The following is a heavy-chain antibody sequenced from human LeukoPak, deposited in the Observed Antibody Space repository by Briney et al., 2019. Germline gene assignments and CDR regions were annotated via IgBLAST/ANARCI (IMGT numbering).Heavy chain of an antibody. Sequence: GGSLRLSCVASGFTFGKYWMAWVRQAPGKGLEWLANIEQDGSEEYYLDSVRGRFTVSRDNAKNTLYLQMNSLRAEDTAIYYCTIYNYGYNSWGQGTLVTVSS. CDR1: GFTFGKYW. J-gene: IGHJ4*02. V-gene: IGHV3-7*01. CDR3: TIYNYGYNS. D-gene: IGHD5-18*01. CDR2: IEQDGSEE.